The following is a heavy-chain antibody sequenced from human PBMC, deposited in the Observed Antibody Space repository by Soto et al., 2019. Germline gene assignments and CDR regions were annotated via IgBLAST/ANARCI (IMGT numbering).Heavy chain of an antibody. CDR2: MNPNSGNT. V-gene: IGHV1-8*01. CDR1: GYTFTSYD. J-gene: IGHJ4*02. CDR3: ARGGVFFFAAPTNPFDY. Sequence: QVQLVQSGAEVKKPGASVKVSCKASGYTFTSYDINWVRQATGQGLEWMGWMNPNSGNTGYAQKFQGRVTMTRNTSXSXXYMELSSLRSEDTAVYYCARGGVFFFAAPTNPFDYWGQGPLVTVSS. D-gene: IGHD3-10*01.